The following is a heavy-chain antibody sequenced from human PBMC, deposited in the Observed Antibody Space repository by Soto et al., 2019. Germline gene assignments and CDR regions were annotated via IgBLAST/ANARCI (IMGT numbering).Heavy chain of an antibody. D-gene: IGHD5-12*01. V-gene: IGHV3-23*01. J-gene: IGHJ6*02. CDR1: GFTFSSYA. Sequence: GGSLRLSCAASGFTFSSYAMSWVRQAPGKGLEWVSAISGSGGSTYYADSVKGRFTISRDNSKNTLYLQMNSLRAEDTAVYYCAKFVYSGYDYYYYYGMDVWGQGTTVTVSS. CDR3: AKFVYSGYDYYYYYGMDV. CDR2: ISGSGGST.